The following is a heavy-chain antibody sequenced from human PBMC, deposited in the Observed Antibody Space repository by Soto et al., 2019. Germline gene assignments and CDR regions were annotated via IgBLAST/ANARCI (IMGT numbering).Heavy chain of an antibody. CDR3: AKDAVYGDGLWRVAD. J-gene: IGHJ4*02. D-gene: IGHD2-21*02. CDR1: GFTFSKYA. V-gene: IGHV3-23*01. Sequence: DVHLLESGGGLVQPGGSLRLSCAASGFTFSKYAMIWVRQTPGKWQEWVSGITGSGGTIEYAASVKGRFTISRDNSKNTVDLQMNSLRAEDTALYYCAKDAVYGDGLWRVADWGQGPLVTVS. CDR2: ITGSGGTI.